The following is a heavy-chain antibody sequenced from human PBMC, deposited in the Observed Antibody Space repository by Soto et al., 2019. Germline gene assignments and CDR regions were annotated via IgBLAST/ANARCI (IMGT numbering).Heavy chain of an antibody. CDR3: ARQIYYADRGPNFYYYFDS. D-gene: IGHD3-22*01. Sequence: GESLKISCKGSGYSFAGYWITWVRQKPGKGLEWMGRIDPSDSQTYYSPSFRGHVTISATKSITTVFLQWSSPRASDTAMYYCARQIYYADRGPNFYYYFDSWGQGTPVTVSS. V-gene: IGHV5-10-1*01. CDR1: GYSFAGYW. J-gene: IGHJ4*02. CDR2: IDPSDSQT.